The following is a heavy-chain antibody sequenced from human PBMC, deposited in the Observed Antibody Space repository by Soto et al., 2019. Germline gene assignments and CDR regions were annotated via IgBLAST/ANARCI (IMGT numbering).Heavy chain of an antibody. CDR3: ARGGADSSGCWGVDY. CDR2: INAGNGNT. Sequence: QVQLVQSGAEVKKPGASVKVSCKASGYTFTSYAMHWVRQAPGQRLEWMRWINAGNGNTKYSQEFQGRVTITRDTSASTAYMELSSLRSEDTAVYYCARGGADSSGCWGVDYWGQGTLVTVSS. CDR1: GYTFTSYA. D-gene: IGHD6-19*01. V-gene: IGHV1-3*01. J-gene: IGHJ4*02.